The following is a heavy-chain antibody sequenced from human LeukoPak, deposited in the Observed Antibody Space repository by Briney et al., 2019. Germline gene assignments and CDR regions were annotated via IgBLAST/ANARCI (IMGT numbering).Heavy chain of an antibody. J-gene: IGHJ4*02. Sequence: GESLKISCKGSGYSFASYWIGWVRQMSGKGLEWMGIIYPGDSDTRYSPSFQGQVTISADKSISTAYLQWSSLKASDTAMYYCARRHDYGDYVGGNFDYWGQGTLVTVSS. CDR2: IYPGDSDT. V-gene: IGHV5-51*01. CDR3: ARRHDYGDYVGGNFDY. CDR1: GYSFASYW. D-gene: IGHD4-17*01.